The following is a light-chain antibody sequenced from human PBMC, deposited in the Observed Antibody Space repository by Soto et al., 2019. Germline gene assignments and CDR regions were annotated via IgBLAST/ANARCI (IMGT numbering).Light chain of an antibody. V-gene: IGLV2-11*01. CDR3: CSYAGSYTFGFV. CDR2: DVS. J-gene: IGLJ1*01. Sequence: QSALTQPRSVSGSPGQSVTISCTGTSSDVGGYNYVSWYQQHPGKAPKLMIYDVSKRPSGVPDRFSGSKSGNTASLTISGLQAEDEADYYCCSYAGSYTFGFVFGTGTKLTGL. CDR1: SSDVGGYNY.